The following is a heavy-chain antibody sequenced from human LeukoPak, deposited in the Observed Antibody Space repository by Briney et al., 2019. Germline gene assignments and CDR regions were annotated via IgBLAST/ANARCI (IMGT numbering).Heavy chain of an antibody. CDR2: IRYDGSNK. V-gene: IGHV3-30*02. J-gene: IGHJ4*02. CDR1: GFTFSSYG. CDR3: ARVDDPDSSGYYPADY. Sequence: PGGSLRLSCAASGFTFSSYGMHWVRQAPGKGLEWVAFIRYDGSNKYYADSVKGRFTISRDNSKNTLYLQMNSLRAEDTAVYYCARVDDPDSSGYYPADYWGQGTLVTVSS. D-gene: IGHD3-22*01.